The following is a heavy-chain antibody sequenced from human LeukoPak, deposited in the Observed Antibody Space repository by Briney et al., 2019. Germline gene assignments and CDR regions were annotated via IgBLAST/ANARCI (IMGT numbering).Heavy chain of an antibody. CDR3: ARDKSESEYFFDH. D-gene: IGHD3-3*01. V-gene: IGHV3-11*01. Sequence: GGSLTLSCVTSGFTFSHYYMTWIRQAPGKGLEWVSYISGTGNKRYYAASVKGRFTISRDNAQNSLYLQMNSLRAEDTAIYYCARDKSESEYFFDHWGQGSLVAVSS. J-gene: IGHJ4*02. CDR2: ISGTGNKR. CDR1: GFTFSHYY.